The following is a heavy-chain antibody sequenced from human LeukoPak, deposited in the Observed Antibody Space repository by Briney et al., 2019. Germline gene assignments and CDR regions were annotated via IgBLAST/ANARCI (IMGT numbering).Heavy chain of an antibody. CDR3: ARSVSYYDSSGYLDY. J-gene: IGHJ4*02. Sequence: SETLSLTCTVSGGSVSSGSYYWSWIRQPPGKGLEWIGYICYSGSTNYNPSLKSRVTISVDTSKNQFSLKLSSVTAADTAVYYCARSVSYYDSSGYLDYWGQGTLVTVSS. CDR1: GGSVSSGSYY. D-gene: IGHD3-22*01. V-gene: IGHV4-61*01. CDR2: ICYSGST.